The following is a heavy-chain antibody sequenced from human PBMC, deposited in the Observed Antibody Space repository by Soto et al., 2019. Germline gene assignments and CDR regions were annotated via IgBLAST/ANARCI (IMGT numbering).Heavy chain of an antibody. D-gene: IGHD3-22*01. J-gene: IGHJ4*02. CDR1: GFTFSSYA. CDR3: AKDSTGITMIVDY. Sequence: LRLSCAASGFTFSSYAMSWVRQAPGKGLEWVSSISGSGGSTYYADSVKGRFTISRDNSKNTLYLQMNSLRAEDTAVYYCAKDSTGITMIVDYWGQGTLVTVSS. CDR2: ISGSGGST. V-gene: IGHV3-23*01.